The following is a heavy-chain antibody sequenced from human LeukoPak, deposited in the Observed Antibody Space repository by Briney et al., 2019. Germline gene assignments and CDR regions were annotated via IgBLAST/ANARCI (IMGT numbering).Heavy chain of an antibody. CDR3: ARPIYYYDSSGYHGGWFDP. CDR1: GYTFSNYG. Sequence: GGSLRLSCAASGYTFSNYGMHWVRQAPGKGLEWVAVISYDGSNKYYADSVKGRFTISRDNSKNTLYLQMNSLRAEDTAVYYCARPIYYYDSSGYHGGWFDPWGQGTLVTVSS. D-gene: IGHD3-22*01. CDR2: ISYDGSNK. V-gene: IGHV3-30*03. J-gene: IGHJ5*02.